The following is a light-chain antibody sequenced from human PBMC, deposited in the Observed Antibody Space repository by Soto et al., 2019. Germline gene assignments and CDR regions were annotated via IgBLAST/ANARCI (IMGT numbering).Light chain of an antibody. Sequence: EIVLTQSPATLSLSPGERATLSCRTSQSVSRYFAWYQQKPGQAPRLLIYDASNRATGIPARFSGSGSGTDFTLTNSSLEPQDLAVYYCQQRSNWPSFGPGTKVDIK. CDR3: QQRSNWPS. CDR1: QSVSRY. CDR2: DAS. J-gene: IGKJ3*01. V-gene: IGKV3-11*01.